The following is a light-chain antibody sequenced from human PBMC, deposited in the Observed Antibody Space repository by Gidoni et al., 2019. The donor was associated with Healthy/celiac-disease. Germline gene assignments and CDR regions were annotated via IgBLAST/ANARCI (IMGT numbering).Light chain of an antibody. Sequence: DIPMTQSPSSLSASVGDRVTITCRASQSISSYLNWYQQKPGKAPKLLIYAASSLQSGVPSRFSGSGSGTDFTLTISSLQPEDFATYYCQQSYSTPGTTFGGXTKVEIK. J-gene: IGKJ4*01. CDR3: QQSYSTPGTT. V-gene: IGKV1-39*01. CDR1: QSISSY. CDR2: AAS.